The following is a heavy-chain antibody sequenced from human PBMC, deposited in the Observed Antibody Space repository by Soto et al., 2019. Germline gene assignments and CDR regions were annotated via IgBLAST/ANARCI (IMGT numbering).Heavy chain of an antibody. CDR2: IYYSGST. Sequence: QVQLQESGPGLVKPSQTLSLTCTVSGGSISSGDYYWSWIRQPPGKGLEWIGYIYYSGSTYYNPSLKSRVTISVDTSKNQFSLKLSSVTAADTAVYYCARVTNYYGSGSYFFDYWAREPWSPSPQ. CDR1: GGSISSGDYY. J-gene: IGHJ4*02. CDR3: ARVTNYYGSGSYFFDY. V-gene: IGHV4-30-4*01. D-gene: IGHD3-10*01.